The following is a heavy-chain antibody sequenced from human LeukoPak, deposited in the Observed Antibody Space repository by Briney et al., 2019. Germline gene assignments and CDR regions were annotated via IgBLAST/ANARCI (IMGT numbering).Heavy chain of an antibody. Sequence: PSQTLSLSCTVAGGSISSGSYYWSWIRQPAWKGLEGTGRIYTSESPNYNPSLKSRVTISVDTSKNQSSLKLSSVAAADTDVYYCARDGLAYCGGDCYSGNWFDPWGQGTLVTVSS. V-gene: IGHV4-61*02. J-gene: IGHJ5*02. CDR3: ARDGLAYCGGDCYSGNWFDP. CDR2: IYTSESP. D-gene: IGHD2-21*01. CDR1: GGSISSGSYY.